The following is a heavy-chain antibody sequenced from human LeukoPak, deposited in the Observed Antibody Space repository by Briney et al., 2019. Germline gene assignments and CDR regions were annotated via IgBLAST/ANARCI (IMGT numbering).Heavy chain of an antibody. CDR1: GFTVSSNY. CDR3: ARVDNSGFHPFDY. CDR2: MYRGGSA. V-gene: IGHV3-66*01. J-gene: IGHJ4*02. D-gene: IGHD3-22*01. Sequence: GGSLRLSCGASGFTVSSNYMTWVCQAPGKGLECVSVMYRGGSAYYADSVKGRFTLSRDNSKNTLYLQMDNLRVEDTAVYYCARVDNSGFHPFDYWGQGTLVTVSS.